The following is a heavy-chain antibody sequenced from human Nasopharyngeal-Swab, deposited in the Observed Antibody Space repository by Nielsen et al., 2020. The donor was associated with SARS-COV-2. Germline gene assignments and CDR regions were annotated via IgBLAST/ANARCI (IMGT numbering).Heavy chain of an antibody. CDR1: GFTFDDYA. J-gene: IGHJ6*02. V-gene: IGHV3-9*01. CDR2: LSWNSGSI. CDR3: ARDPRGLWDSYGMDV. Sequence: SLKISCVASGFTFDDYAMHWVRQVPGKGLEWVSGLSWNSGSIGYADSVKGRFTISRDNSKNTLYLQMNSLRAEDTAVYYCARDPRGLWDSYGMDVWGQGTTVTVSS. D-gene: IGHD1-26*01.